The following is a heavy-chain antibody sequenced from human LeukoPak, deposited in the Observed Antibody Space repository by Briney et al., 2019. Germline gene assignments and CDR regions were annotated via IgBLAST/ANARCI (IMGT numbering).Heavy chain of an antibody. D-gene: IGHD6-13*01. V-gene: IGHV3-11*01. CDR2: ISSSGSTI. J-gene: IGHJ6*02. CDR3: ARFPAAAPYGMDV. Sequence: GGPLRLSCAASGFTFSDYYMSWMRQAPGKGLEGVSYISSSGSTIYYADSVKGRFTISRDNAKNSLYLQMNSLRAEDTAVYYCARFPAAAPYGMDVWGQGTTVTVSS. CDR1: GFTFSDYY.